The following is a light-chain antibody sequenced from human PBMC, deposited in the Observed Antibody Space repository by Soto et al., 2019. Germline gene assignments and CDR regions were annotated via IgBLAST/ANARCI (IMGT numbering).Light chain of an antibody. CDR1: QSVTYN. V-gene: IGKV3-11*01. CDR2: ESA. Sequence: ATLYANAEERVSLSGQATQSVTYNLAWQQQKRGQAPIVLFYESANGATGIATRCSGSGCGTDFTLTISNLDPEDVVVYCCQQHISLPLTFGGGTKVDI. CDR3: QQHISLPLT. J-gene: IGKJ4*01.